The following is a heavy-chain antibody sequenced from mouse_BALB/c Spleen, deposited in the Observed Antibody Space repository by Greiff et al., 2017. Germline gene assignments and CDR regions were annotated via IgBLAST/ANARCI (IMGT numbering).Heavy chain of an antibody. CDR1: GYAFSSSW. D-gene: IGHD4-1*01. CDR3: ARSDLGGYFDV. J-gene: IGHJ1*01. CDR2: IYPGDGDT. V-gene: IGHV1-82*01. Sequence: VQLQQSGPELVKPGASVKISCKASGYAFSSSWMNWVKQRPGQGLEWIGRIYPGDGDTNYNGKFKGKATLTADKSSSTAYMQLSSLTSVDSAVYFCARSDLGGYFDVWGAGTTVTVSS.